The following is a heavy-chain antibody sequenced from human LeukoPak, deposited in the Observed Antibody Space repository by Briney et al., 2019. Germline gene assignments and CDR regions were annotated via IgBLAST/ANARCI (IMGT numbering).Heavy chain of an antibody. CDR3: ASNLGYCSGGSCPYYFDY. J-gene: IGHJ4*02. CDR2: IYYSGST. CDR1: GGSISSYY. D-gene: IGHD2-15*01. V-gene: IGHV4-59*01. Sequence: SETLPLTCTVSGGSISSYYWSWIRQPPGKGLEWIGYIYYSGSTNYNPSLKSRVTISVDTSKNQFSLKLSSVTAADTAVYYCASNLGYCSGGSCPYYFDYWGQGTLVTVSS.